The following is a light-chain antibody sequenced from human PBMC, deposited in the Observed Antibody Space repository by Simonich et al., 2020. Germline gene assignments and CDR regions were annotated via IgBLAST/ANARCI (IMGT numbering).Light chain of an antibody. CDR3: QSYDSSNRV. V-gene: IGLV6-57*03. Sequence: NFMLTQPHSVSESPGKTVTISCTRSSGSIASNYVQWYQQRPGSAPTTVISEDNQRPSGVPDRFSGSIDSSSNSASLTISGLKTEDEADYYCQSYDSSNRVFGGGTKLTVL. CDR1: SGSIASNY. J-gene: IGLJ3*02. CDR2: EDN.